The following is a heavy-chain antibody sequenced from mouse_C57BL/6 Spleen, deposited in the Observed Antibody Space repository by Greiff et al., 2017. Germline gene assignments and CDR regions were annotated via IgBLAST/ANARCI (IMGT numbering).Heavy chain of an antibody. J-gene: IGHJ3*01. CDR3: VRQRGDDYDVDWFAY. D-gene: IGHD2-4*01. CDR2: IRSKSNNYAT. V-gene: IGHV10-1*01. CDR1: GFSFNTYA. Sequence: EVMLVESGGGLVQPKGSLKLSCAASGFSFNTYAMNWVRQAPGKGLEWVARIRSKSNNYATYYADSVKDRFTISRDDSESMLYLQMNNLRTEDTAMYYCVRQRGDDYDVDWFAYWGQGTLVTVSA.